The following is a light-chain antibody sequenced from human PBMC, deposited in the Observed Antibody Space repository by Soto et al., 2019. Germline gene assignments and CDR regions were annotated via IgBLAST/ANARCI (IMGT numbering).Light chain of an antibody. J-gene: IGLJ1*01. Sequence: QSVLTQPPSVSGAPGQRVTISCTGSSSNIGAGYDVHWYQQLPGTAPKLLIYGNSNRPSGVPDRFSGSKSGTSASLAITGIQAEDEADYYGQSYDSSLSALYVFGTGTKSPS. CDR3: QSYDSSLSALYV. CDR2: GNS. CDR1: SSNIGAGYD. V-gene: IGLV1-40*01.